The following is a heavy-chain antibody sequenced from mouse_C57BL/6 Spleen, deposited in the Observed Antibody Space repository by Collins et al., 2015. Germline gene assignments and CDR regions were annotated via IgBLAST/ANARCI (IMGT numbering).Heavy chain of an antibody. CDR2: INPNNGGT. CDR3: ANYGSSYRYFDV. CDR1: GYTFTDYY. D-gene: IGHD1-1*01. J-gene: IGHJ1*03. Sequence: EVQLQQSGPELVKPGASVKISCKASGYTFTDYYMNWVKQSHGKSLEWIGDINPNNGGTSYNQKFKGKATLTVDKSSSTAHMELRSLTSEDSAVYYCANYGSSYRYFDVWGTGTTVTVSS. V-gene: IGHV1-26*01.